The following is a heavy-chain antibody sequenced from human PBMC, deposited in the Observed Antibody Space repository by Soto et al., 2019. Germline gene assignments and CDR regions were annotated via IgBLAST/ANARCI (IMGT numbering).Heavy chain of an antibody. V-gene: IGHV3-23*01. Sequence: PGGSLRLSCAASGFTFSSYAMSWVRQAPGKGLEWVSAISGSGGSTYYADSVKGRFTISRDNSKNTLYLQMNSLRAEDTAVYYCARFDIVVVVAATLFDYWGQGALVTVSS. D-gene: IGHD2-15*01. CDR1: GFTFSSYA. CDR2: ISGSGGST. CDR3: ARFDIVVVVAATLFDY. J-gene: IGHJ4*02.